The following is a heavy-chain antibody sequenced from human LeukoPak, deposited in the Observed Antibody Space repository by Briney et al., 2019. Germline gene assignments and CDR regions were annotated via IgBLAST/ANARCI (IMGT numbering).Heavy chain of an antibody. Sequence: KTGGSLRLSCAASGFTFSDYYMSWIRQTPGKGPEWLSYINSSGTNIYYADSVKGRFTVSRDNAKNSLYLQMNSLRAEDTAVYYCARQWFGDYWGQGTLVTVSS. J-gene: IGHJ4*02. CDR2: INSSGTNI. CDR3: ARQWFGDY. D-gene: IGHD3-10*01. CDR1: GFTFSDYY. V-gene: IGHV3-11*01.